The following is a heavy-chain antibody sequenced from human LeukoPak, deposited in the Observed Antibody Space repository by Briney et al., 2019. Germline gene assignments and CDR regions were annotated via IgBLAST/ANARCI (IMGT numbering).Heavy chain of an antibody. CDR1: GFTFSSYW. J-gene: IGHJ4*02. D-gene: IGHD3-10*01. V-gene: IGHV3-7*01. CDR2: IKQDGSEK. Sequence: GSLRLSCAASGFTFSSYWMSWVRQAPGKGLEWVANIKQDGSEKYYVDSVKGRFTISRDNAKNSLYLQMNSLRAEDTAVYYCARDSRWFGALGVYFDYWGQGTLVTVSS. CDR3: ARDSRWFGALGVYFDY.